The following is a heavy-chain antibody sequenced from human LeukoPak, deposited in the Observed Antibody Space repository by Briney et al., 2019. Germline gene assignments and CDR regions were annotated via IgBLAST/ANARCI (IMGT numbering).Heavy chain of an antibody. CDR2: INSSGGGT. J-gene: IGHJ6*03. V-gene: IGHV1-46*01. D-gene: IGHD1/OR15-1a*01. CDR3: AREGTGSYMDV. Sequence: ASVKVSCKASGYTFTNYYMHWVRQAPGQGLEWMGVINSSGGGTTYAQKFQGRVTMTRDTSTSTVYMELSSLRSEDTAVYYCAREGTGSYMDVWGKGTTVTVSS. CDR1: GYTFTNYY.